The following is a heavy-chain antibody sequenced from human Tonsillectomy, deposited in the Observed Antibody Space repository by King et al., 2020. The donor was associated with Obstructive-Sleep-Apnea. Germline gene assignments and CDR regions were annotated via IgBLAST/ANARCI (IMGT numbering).Heavy chain of an antibody. CDR2: ISGSGGNT. CDR3: VKDGRYHPWEGYWYGMDV. J-gene: IGHJ6*02. Sequence: DVQLVESGGGLVQPGGSLRLSCAASGFTFSSYAMSWVRQAPGKGLEWVSVISGSGGNTYYADSVKGRFTISRDNSKNTLYLQMNSLRGEDTAVYYCVKDGRYHPWEGYWYGMDVWGQGTTVTVSS. CDR1: GFTFSSYA. V-gene: IGHV3-23*04. D-gene: IGHD2-8*02.